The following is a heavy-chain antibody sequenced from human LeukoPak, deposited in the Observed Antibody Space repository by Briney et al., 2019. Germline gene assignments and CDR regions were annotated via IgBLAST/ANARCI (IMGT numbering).Heavy chain of an antibody. CDR1: GFTFDDYA. V-gene: IGHV3-9*01. Sequence: PGGSLRLSCAASGFTFDDYAMHWVRQAPGKGLEWVSGISWNSGSIGYADSVKGRFTISRDNAKNSLYLQMNSLRPEDTAVYYCARDSAGWEHWGPGTLVTVSS. CDR2: ISWNSGSI. CDR3: ARDSAGWEH. J-gene: IGHJ1*01. D-gene: IGHD3-9*01.